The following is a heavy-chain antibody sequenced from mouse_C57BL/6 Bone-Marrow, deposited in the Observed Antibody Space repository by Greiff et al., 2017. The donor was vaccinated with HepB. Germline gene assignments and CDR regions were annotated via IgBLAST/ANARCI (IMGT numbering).Heavy chain of an antibody. J-gene: IGHJ3*01. D-gene: IGHD6-1*01. CDR1: GYTFTDYE. Sequence: QVQLKESGAELVRPGASVTLSCKASGYTFTDYEMHWVKQTPVHGLEWIGAIDPETGGTAYNQKFKGKAILTADKSSSTAYMELRSLTSEDSAVYYCTIRGGLYWGQGTLVTVSA. V-gene: IGHV1-15*01. CDR3: TIRGGLY. CDR2: IDPETGGT.